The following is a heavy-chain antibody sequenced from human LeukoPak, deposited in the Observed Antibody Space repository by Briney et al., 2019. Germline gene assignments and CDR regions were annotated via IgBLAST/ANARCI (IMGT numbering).Heavy chain of an antibody. J-gene: IGHJ6*03. Sequence: SETLSLTCTVSGGSISSYYWSWIRQPAGKGLEWIGRIYTSGSTNYNPSLKSRVTMSVDTSKNQFSLKLSSVTAADTAVYYCAREYFSANYFFYYMDVWGTGTTVTISS. V-gene: IGHV4-4*07. CDR2: IYTSGST. D-gene: IGHD3-3*01. CDR1: GGSISSYY. CDR3: AREYFSANYFFYYMDV.